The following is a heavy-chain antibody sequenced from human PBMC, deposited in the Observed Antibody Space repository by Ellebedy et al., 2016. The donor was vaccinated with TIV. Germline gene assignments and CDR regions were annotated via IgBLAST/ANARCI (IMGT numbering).Heavy chain of an antibody. V-gene: IGHV4-34*01. CDR1: DGSLSGFH. D-gene: IGHD3-10*01. J-gene: IGHJ5*02. CDR3: ARGLGYFGSRSRWFDS. CDR2: MSHSGGT. Sequence: MPGGSLRLSCEVLDGSLSGFHWTWIRQSPIRGLEWIGEMSHSGGTQYNPSLESRVTFSLDTSKKQISLTLTSVTAADTAKYYCARGLGYFGSRSRWFDSWGQGSLVTVSS.